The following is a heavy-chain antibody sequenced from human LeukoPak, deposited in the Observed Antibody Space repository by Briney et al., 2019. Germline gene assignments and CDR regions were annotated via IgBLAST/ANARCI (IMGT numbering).Heavy chain of an antibody. Sequence: GGSLRLSCAASGFSFSSYGMHWVRQAPGKGLGWVAVIWYDGSNENYADSVKGRFTISRDNSKNMLWLQMNSLRVEDTALYYCASHGGLWGQGTLVAVSS. CDR1: GFSFSSYG. V-gene: IGHV3-33*01. D-gene: IGHD5-12*01. CDR3: ASHGGL. J-gene: IGHJ4*02. CDR2: IWYDGSNE.